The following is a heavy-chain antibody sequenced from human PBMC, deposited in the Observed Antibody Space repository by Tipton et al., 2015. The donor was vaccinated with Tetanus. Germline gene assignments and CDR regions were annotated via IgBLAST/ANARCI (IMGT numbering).Heavy chain of an antibody. Sequence: TLSLTCTVSGGSISSFYWTWIRQPPGKGLEWIGYIFDTGSTNYNPSLKSRVTMSVDTSKNQFSLHLTSVTAADTAVYYCARERLDWGTNDALNIWGQGTMVTVSS. CDR2: IFDTGST. D-gene: IGHD7-27*01. J-gene: IGHJ3*02. V-gene: IGHV4-59*01. CDR3: ARERLDWGTNDALNI. CDR1: GGSISSFY.